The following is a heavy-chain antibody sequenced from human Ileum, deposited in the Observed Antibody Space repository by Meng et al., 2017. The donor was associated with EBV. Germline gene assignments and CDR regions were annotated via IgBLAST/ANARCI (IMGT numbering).Heavy chain of an antibody. CDR1: GDSVSSNSAA. V-gene: IGHV6-1*01. CDR2: TYYRSKWYN. D-gene: IGHD3-22*01. J-gene: IGHJ4*02. CDR3: ARDSSSSAYSPFDY. Sequence: QVQLQQAGPGLVNPSPASHPTCAISGDSVSSNSAAWNWIRQSPSRGLEWLGRTYYRSKWYNDYAVSVKSRITINPDTSKNQFSLQLNSVTPEDTAVYYCARDSSSSAYSPFDYWGQGTLVTVSS.